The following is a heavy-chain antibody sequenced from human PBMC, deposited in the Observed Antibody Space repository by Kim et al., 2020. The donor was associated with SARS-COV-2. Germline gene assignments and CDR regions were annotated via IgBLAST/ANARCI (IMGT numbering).Heavy chain of an antibody. D-gene: IGHD5-12*01. V-gene: IGHV3-21*01. CDR1: GFTFSSYS. CDR2: ISSSSSYI. CDR3: ARDAGGGYSGYDRSDY. J-gene: IGHJ4*02. Sequence: GGSLRLSCAASGFTFSSYSMNWVRQAPGKGLEWVSSISSSSSYIYYADSVKGRFTISRDNAKNSLYLQMNSLRAEDTAVYYCARDAGGGYSGYDRSDYWGQGTLVTVSS.